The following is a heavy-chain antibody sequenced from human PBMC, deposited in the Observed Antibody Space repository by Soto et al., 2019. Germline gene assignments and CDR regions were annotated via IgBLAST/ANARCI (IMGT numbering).Heavy chain of an antibody. Sequence: QVQLVESGGGVVQPGRSLRLSCAASGFTFSRNGMHWVRQAPGKGLEWVAVISYDGSNKYYADSMKGRFTISRDNSKNTLYLQMNSLRAEDTAVYYCAKEYDCWRLSGWFDPWGQGTMVTVSS. D-gene: IGHD3-3*01. CDR3: AKEYDCWRLSGWFDP. J-gene: IGHJ5*02. V-gene: IGHV3-30*18. CDR2: ISYDGSNK. CDR1: GFTFSRNG.